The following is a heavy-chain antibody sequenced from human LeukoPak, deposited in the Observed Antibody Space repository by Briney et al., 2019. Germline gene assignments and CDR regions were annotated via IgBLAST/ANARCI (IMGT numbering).Heavy chain of an antibody. CDR3: AKDQLVPYYYDSSGYYIFDY. CDR2: ISGSGSST. V-gene: IGHV3-23*01. D-gene: IGHD3-22*01. J-gene: IGHJ4*02. CDR1: GFTFSSYA. Sequence: PGGSLRLSCAASGFTFSSYAMSWVRQAPGKGLEWVSAISGSGSSTYYADSVKGRFTISRDNSKNTLYLQMNSLRAEDTAVYYCAKDQLVPYYYDSSGYYIFDYWGQGTLVTVSS.